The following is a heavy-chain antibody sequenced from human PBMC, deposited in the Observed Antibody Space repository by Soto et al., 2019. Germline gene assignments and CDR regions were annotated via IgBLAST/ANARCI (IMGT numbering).Heavy chain of an antibody. D-gene: IGHD3-22*01. Sequence: PSETLSLTCTVSGGSISSYYWGWIRQPPGKGLEWIGSIYYSGSTYYNPSLKSRVTISVDTSKNQFSLKLSSVTAADTAVYYCAVSYYYDSSGPFDYWGQGTLVTVSS. CDR1: GGSISSYY. CDR2: IYYSGST. CDR3: AVSYYYDSSGPFDY. V-gene: IGHV4-39*01. J-gene: IGHJ4*02.